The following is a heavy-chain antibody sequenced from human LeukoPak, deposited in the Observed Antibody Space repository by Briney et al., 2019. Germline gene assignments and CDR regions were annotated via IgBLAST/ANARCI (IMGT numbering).Heavy chain of an antibody. V-gene: IGHV1-69*05. CDR3: ATYCGGDCYTGY. CDR2: IIPIFGTA. J-gene: IGHJ4*02. CDR1: GGTFSSYA. D-gene: IGHD2-21*02. Sequence: SAKVSCKASGGTFSSYAISWVRQAPGQGLEWMGGIIPIFGTANYAQKFQGRVTMTTDTSTSTAYMELRSLRSDDTAVYYCATYCGGDCYTGYWGRGTLVTVSS.